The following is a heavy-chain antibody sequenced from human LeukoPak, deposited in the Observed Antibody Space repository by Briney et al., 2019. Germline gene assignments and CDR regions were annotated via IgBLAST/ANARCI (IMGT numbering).Heavy chain of an antibody. D-gene: IGHD2-15*01. CDR1: GFTFSTYS. J-gene: IGHJ4*02. V-gene: IGHV3-30*02. CDR2: IRYDGYDR. CDR3: AKEKVDCRDGRCYSYYFDS. Sequence: AGGSLRLSCAASGFTFSTYSMHWVRQAPGKGLDWVAFIRYDGYDRNYGDSVKGRFTISRDNSKNTLYLQMNSLRLEDTAVYYCAKEKVDCRDGRCYSYYFDSWGQGTLVTVSS.